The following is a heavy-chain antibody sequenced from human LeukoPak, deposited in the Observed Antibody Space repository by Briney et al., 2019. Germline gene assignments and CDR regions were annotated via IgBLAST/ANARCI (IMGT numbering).Heavy chain of an antibody. J-gene: IGHJ1*01. D-gene: IGHD4-23*01. CDR3: ANSPRGTKYFHH. Sequence: SETLSLTCTVSGDSVSSYYWSWIRQPPGKGLEWIGYINYSGSTNYNPSLKSRVTISGDTSKNQFSLKLSSVTAADTAVYYCANSPRGTKYFHHWGQGTLVTVSS. CDR1: GDSVSSYY. V-gene: IGHV4-59*08. CDR2: INYSGST.